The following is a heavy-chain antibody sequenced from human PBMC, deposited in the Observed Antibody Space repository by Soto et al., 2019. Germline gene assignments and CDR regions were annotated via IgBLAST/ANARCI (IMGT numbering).Heavy chain of an antibody. V-gene: IGHV3-15*01. CDR2: VKSKADGGTT. CDR1: GFTFSNAW. J-gene: IGHJ6*03. CDR3: TTAYVRCSSSYYMDA. D-gene: IGHD6-13*01. Sequence: GGSLSLSCAASGFTFSNAWMSWVRKAPGKGLEWVGRVKSKADGGTTDYASPVKGRFTISRDDSKNTLYLQMNSLTSGDTAGYDCTTAYVRCSSSYYMDAWGKGTTVTVSS.